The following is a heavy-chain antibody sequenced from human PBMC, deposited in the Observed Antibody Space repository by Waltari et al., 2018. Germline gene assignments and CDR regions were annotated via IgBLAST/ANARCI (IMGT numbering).Heavy chain of an antibody. D-gene: IGHD1-26*01. CDR3: ARDLSGSYAFYYYYYMDV. J-gene: IGHJ6*03. Sequence: QVQLQESGPGLVQPSETLSLTCAVPGYSISRGYYWGWLRQPPGTGLEWMGSIYHSGSTYYNPSLKSRVTISVDTSKNQFSLKLSSVTAADTAVYYYARDLSGSYAFYYYYYMDVWGKGTTVTVSS. CDR2: IYHSGST. V-gene: IGHV4-38-2*02. CDR1: GYSISRGYY.